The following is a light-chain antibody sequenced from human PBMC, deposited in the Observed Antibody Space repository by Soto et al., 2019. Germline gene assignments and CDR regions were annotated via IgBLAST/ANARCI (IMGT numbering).Light chain of an antibody. CDR2: DAS. Sequence: DIHMTQSPSTLSASVGDRVTITCRASQCISRWLAWYQQKPGKAPKLLIHDASTLESGVPSRFSGSGSGTEFILTISSLQPDDFATYYCQQYNSYRTFGQGTKVDIK. CDR1: QCISRW. J-gene: IGKJ1*01. CDR3: QQYNSYRT. V-gene: IGKV1-5*01.